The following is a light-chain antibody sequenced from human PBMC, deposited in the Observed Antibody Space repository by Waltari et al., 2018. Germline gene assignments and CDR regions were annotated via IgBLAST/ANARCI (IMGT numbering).Light chain of an antibody. Sequence: NFVLTQPHSVSESPGKTVTISCTRSSGSSVSNYVTWYQQPPGSAPPTMTYDNTERPSGVPDRFSGSIDSSSNSASLTISGLKAEDEADYYCQSYAGYNQVFGGGTKLTVL. V-gene: IGLV6-57*03. CDR3: QSYAGYNQV. CDR1: SGSSVSNY. CDR2: DNT. J-gene: IGLJ3*02.